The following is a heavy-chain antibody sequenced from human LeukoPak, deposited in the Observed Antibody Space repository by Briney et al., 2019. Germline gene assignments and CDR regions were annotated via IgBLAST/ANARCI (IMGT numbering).Heavy chain of an antibody. J-gene: IGHJ4*02. CDR1: GLTFGRYS. Sequence: PGGSLRLSCAASGLTFGRYSMNWVRQAPGKGLEWVSCISSSGTSTFYADSVKGRFTISRDNAKNSLFLQMHSLRAEDTAVYFCARVEFAYASGLFEGDFWGQGSLVTVSS. D-gene: IGHD6-19*01. CDR3: ARVEFAYASGLFEGDF. V-gene: IGHV3-21*01. CDR2: ISSSGTST.